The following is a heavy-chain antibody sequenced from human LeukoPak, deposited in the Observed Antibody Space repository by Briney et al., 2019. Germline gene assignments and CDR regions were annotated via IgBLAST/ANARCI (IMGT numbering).Heavy chain of an antibody. CDR1: GFTFSSYA. J-gene: IGHJ3*02. CDR2: ISYDGSNK. Sequence: GGSLRLSCAASGFTFSSYAMHWVRQAPGKGLEWVAVISYDGSNKYYADSAKGRFTISRDNSKNTLYLQMNSLRAEDTAVYYCAKEGAHDAFDIWGQGTMVTVSS. V-gene: IGHV3-30-3*02. CDR3: AKEGAHDAFDI. D-gene: IGHD1-26*01.